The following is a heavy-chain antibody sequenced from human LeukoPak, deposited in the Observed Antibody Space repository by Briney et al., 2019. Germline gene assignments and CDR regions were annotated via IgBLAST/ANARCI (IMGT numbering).Heavy chain of an antibody. CDR2: IKQDGSEK. CDR1: GFTFSSYW. V-gene: IGHV3-7*01. CDR3: ATLPRTHAADWFDP. Sequence: GRSLRLSCAASGFTFSSYWMSWVRQAPGKGLEWVANIKQDGSEKYYVDSVKGRFTISRDNAKNSLYLQMNSLRAEDTAVYYCATLPRTHAADWFDPWGQGTLVTVSS. D-gene: IGHD2-15*01. J-gene: IGHJ5*02.